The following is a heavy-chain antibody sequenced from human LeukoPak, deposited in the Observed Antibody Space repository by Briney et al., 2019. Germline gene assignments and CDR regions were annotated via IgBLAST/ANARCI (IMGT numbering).Heavy chain of an antibody. CDR1: GFTFSSYS. CDR3: ASRWYSSSWYAKKYNWFDP. J-gene: IGHJ5*02. V-gene: IGHV3-21*01. D-gene: IGHD6-13*01. Sequence: GGSLRLSCAASGFTFSSYSMNWVRQAPGKGLEWVSSISSSSSYIYYADSVRGRFTISRDNAKNSLYLQMHSLRAEDTAVYYCASRWYSSSWYAKKYNWFDPWGQGTLVTVSS. CDR2: ISSSSSYI.